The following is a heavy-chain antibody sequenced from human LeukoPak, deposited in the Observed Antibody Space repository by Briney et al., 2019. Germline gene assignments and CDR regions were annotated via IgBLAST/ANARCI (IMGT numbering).Heavy chain of an antibody. Sequence: PGGSLRLSCAASGFTVSSNEMSWVRQTPGKGPEWVSSISGGSTYYADSRKGRFTISRDNSKNTLHLQMNSLRAEDTAVYYSKKGSSSWYSFMIDYWGQGTLVTVYS. D-gene: IGHD6-13*01. CDR2: ISGGST. CDR1: GFTVSSNE. CDR3: KKGSSSWYSFMIDY. J-gene: IGHJ4*02. V-gene: IGHV3-38-3*01.